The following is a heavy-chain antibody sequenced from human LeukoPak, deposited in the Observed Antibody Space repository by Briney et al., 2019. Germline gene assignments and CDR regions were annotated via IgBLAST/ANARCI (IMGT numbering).Heavy chain of an antibody. V-gene: IGHV5-51*01. CDR2: IYPGDSDT. D-gene: IGHD3-22*01. CDR1: GYSFTSYW. Sequence: GASLKISCKGSGYSFTSYWIGWVRPMPGKGLEWMGIIYPGDSDTRYSPSFQGQVTISADKSISTAYLQWSSLKASDTAMYYCARHLYAYDSSGYYSAVGYWGQGTLVTVSS. J-gene: IGHJ4*02. CDR3: ARHLYAYDSSGYYSAVGY.